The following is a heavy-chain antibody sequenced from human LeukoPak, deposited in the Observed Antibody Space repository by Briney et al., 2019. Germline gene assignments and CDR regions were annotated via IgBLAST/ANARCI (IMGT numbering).Heavy chain of an antibody. CDR1: GFTFSSYA. Sequence: GRSLRLSCAASGFTFSSYAMHWVRQAPGKGLEWVAVISYDGSNKYYADSVKGRFTISRDNSKNTLYLQMNSLRAEDTAVYYCAMPHDTEYYFDYRGQGTLVTVSS. CDR2: ISYDGSNK. J-gene: IGHJ4*02. V-gene: IGHV3-30*04. CDR3: AMPHDTEYYFDY.